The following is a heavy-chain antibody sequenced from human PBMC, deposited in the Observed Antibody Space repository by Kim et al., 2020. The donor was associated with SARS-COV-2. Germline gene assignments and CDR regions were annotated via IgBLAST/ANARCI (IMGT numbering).Heavy chain of an antibody. D-gene: IGHD6-13*01. V-gene: IGHV3-11*01. CDR2: TT. CDR3: ARVSSSWSIR. J-gene: IGHJ4*02. Sequence: TTKYANAMKVRCTISRDNPKNTLYLTMNTLTAEDTAVYYCARVSSSWSIRWGQGTLVTVSS.